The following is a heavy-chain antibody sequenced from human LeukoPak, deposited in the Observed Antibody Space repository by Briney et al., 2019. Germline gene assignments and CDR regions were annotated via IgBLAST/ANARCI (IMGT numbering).Heavy chain of an antibody. CDR1: GGSISSYY. J-gene: IGHJ4*02. Sequence: SETLSLTCTVSGGSISSYYWSWIRQPPGKGLEWIGYIYYSGSTNYNPSLKSRVTISVDTSKNQFSLKLSSVTAADTAVYYCARERFIVGATLTFDYWGQGTLVTVSS. CDR2: IYYSGST. CDR3: ARERFIVGATLTFDY. D-gene: IGHD1-26*01. V-gene: IGHV4-59*12.